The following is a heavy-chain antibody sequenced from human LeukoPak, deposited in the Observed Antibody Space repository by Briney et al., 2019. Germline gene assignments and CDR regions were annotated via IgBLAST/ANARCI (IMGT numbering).Heavy chain of an antibody. D-gene: IGHD3-22*01. CDR3: ARSTYLYYYDSSGREYNWFDP. CDR1: GYTFTSYA. Sequence: ASVKVSCKASGYTFTSYAMHWVRQAPGQRLEWMGWINAGNGNTKYSQKFQGRVTITRDTSASTAYMELSSLRSEDTAVYYCARSTYLYYYDSSGREYNWFDPWGQGTLVTVSS. J-gene: IGHJ5*02. CDR2: INAGNGNT. V-gene: IGHV1-3*01.